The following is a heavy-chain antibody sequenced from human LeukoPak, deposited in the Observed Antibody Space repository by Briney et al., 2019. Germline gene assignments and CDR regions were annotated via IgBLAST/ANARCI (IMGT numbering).Heavy chain of an antibody. CDR2: ISNDGGGT. CDR3: AKGSSGYFVDL. V-gene: IGHV3-23*01. J-gene: IGHJ5*02. CDR1: GFIFNNYV. D-gene: IGHD3-22*01. Sequence: GGSLRLSCAASGFIFNNYVLIWVRQAPGKGLEWVSAISNDGGGTNYADFVKGRFTISRDNSKNTLFLQMNSLRAEDTALYYCAKGSSGYFVDLWGQGTLVTVSS.